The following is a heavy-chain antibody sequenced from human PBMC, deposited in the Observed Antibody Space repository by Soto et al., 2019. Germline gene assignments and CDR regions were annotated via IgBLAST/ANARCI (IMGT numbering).Heavy chain of an antibody. V-gene: IGHV3-23*01. Sequence: GGSLRLSCVGSGFGFDSYAMSWVRQAPGKGLEWVSGIGSSGGAIVYADSVRGRFTISRDNSRNALYLHMNSLRAGDTAVYYCAKALWFGESSHYFDYWGQLTLVTVSS. CDR2: IGSSGGAI. J-gene: IGHJ4*02. CDR3: AKALWFGESSHYFDY. CDR1: GFGFDSYA. D-gene: IGHD3-10*01.